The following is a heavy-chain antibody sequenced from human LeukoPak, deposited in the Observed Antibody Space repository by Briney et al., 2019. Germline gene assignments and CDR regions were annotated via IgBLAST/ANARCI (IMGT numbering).Heavy chain of an antibody. CDR2: IYTSGST. V-gene: IGHV4-4*07. J-gene: IGHJ6*03. CDR1: GGSISSYY. CDR3: ARDISSGAYCSGGSCRPYYYYMDV. Sequence: SGTLSLTCTVSGGSISSYYWSWIRQPAGKGLEWIGRIYTSGSTNYNPSLKSRVTISVDKSKNQFSLKLSSVTAADTAVYYCARDISSGAYCSGGSCRPYYYYMDVWGKGTTVTVSS. D-gene: IGHD2-15*01.